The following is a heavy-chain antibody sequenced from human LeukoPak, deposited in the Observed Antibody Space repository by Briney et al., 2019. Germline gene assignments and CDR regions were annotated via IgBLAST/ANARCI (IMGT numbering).Heavy chain of an antibody. V-gene: IGHV3-30*04. CDR2: ISYDGSNK. D-gene: IGHD6-13*01. J-gene: IGHJ5*02. Sequence: PGGSLRLSCAASGFTFSSYAMHWVRQAPGKGLEWVAVISYDGSNKYYADSVKGRFTISRDNSKNTLYLQMNSLRAEDTAVYCCARDRGSYSRALRFDPWGQGTLVTVSS. CDR1: GFTFSSYA. CDR3: ARDRGSYSRALRFDP.